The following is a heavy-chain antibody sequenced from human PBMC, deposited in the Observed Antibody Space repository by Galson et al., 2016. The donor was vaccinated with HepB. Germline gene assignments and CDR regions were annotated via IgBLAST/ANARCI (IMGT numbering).Heavy chain of an antibody. CDR3: ARHHGSGSYWDYFDY. CDR1: GFTFSSYW. J-gene: IGHJ4*02. Sequence: SLRLSCAASGFTFSSYWMNWVRQAPGKGLEWVANIKQDGSEKYYVDSVKGRCTISRDNAKNSLYLQMNSLRAEDTAVYYCARHHGSGSYWDYFDYWGQGT. D-gene: IGHD3-10*01. V-gene: IGHV3-7*03. CDR2: IKQDGSEK.